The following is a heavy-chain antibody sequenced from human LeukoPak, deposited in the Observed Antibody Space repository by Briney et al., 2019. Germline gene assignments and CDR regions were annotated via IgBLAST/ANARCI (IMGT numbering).Heavy chain of an antibody. CDR1: GYTFTGYY. CDR2: INPNSGGT. J-gene: IGHJ3*02. D-gene: IGHD2/OR15-2a*01. CDR3: ARATANIRNAFDI. V-gene: IGHV1-2*02. Sequence: ASVKVSCKASGYTFTGYYMHWVRQAPGQGLEWMGWINPNSGGTNYAQKFQGRVTMTRDTSISTAYLELSRLTSDDTAVYYCARATANIRNAFDIWGQGTMVTVSS.